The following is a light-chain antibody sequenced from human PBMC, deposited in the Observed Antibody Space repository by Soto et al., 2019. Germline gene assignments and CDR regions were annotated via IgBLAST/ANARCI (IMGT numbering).Light chain of an antibody. CDR2: EVS. V-gene: IGLV2-14*01. CDR3: SSKRTTASLV. CDR1: SGDVGAYNY. J-gene: IGLJ1*01. Sequence: QSALTQPASVSGSPGQTITISCTGTSGDVGAYNYVSWYQQHPGKAPKLMIYEVSNRPSGVSDRFSGSKSGNTASLTISGLQAADEADYYCSSKRTTASLVFXTGTKLTVL.